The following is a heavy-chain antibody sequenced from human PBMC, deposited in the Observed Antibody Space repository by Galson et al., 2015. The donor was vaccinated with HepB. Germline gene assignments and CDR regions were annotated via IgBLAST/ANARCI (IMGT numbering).Heavy chain of an antibody. CDR1: GFAFNSYP. J-gene: IGHJ4*02. Sequence: SLRLSGAGSGFAFNSYPMHWVRQAPGKGLEWVAVVSFDGFNKYYTDSVKGRFTIYRDNSNNTLHLQLDSLRTEDTAVYYCVRDSWGKYYDTNGRLYWGRGTLVTVSS. D-gene: IGHD2-8*01. CDR2: VSFDGFNK. V-gene: IGHV3-30*03. CDR3: VRDSWGKYYDTNGRLY.